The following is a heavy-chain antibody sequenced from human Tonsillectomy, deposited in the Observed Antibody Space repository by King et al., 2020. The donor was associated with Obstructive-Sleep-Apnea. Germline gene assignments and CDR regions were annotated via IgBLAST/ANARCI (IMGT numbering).Heavy chain of an antibody. CDR3: ARDFQQKTIVGRVELGH. D-gene: IGHD6-13*01. CDR1: GFNFRSYG. CDR2: ISSDGRNK. J-gene: IGHJ4*02. V-gene: IGHV3-30*03. Sequence: VQLVESGGGVVQPGRSLRLSCAASGFNFRSYGMHWVRQAPGKGLEWVATISSDGRNKDYADSVTGRFIISRDNSKSTIYVQMNSLRPEDTAVYYCARDFQQKTIVGRVELGHWGQGTLVTVSS.